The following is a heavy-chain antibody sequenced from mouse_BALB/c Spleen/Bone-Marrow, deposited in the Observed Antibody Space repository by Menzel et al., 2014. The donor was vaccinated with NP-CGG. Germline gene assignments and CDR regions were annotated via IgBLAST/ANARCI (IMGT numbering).Heavy chain of an antibody. J-gene: IGHJ2*01. D-gene: IGHD1-2*01. V-gene: IGHV1-7*01. CDR1: GYTFTSYW. CDR2: INPNTGYT. Sequence: VKLVESGAELAKPGASVKMSCKASGYTFTSYWMHWVKQRPGQGLEWIGFINPNTGYTEYNQKFKDKATLTADKSSSTAYMQQSSLTSEDSAVYYCARAPLLRLRNYFDYWGQGTTLTVSS. CDR3: ARAPLLRLRNYFDY.